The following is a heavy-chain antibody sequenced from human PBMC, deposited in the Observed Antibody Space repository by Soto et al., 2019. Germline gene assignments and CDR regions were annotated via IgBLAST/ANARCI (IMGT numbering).Heavy chain of an antibody. Sequence: SETLSLTCAVYGGSFIGYYCICIRHPPGKGLEWIGEINHSGSTNYNPSLKSRVTISVDTSKNQFSLKLSSVTAADTAVYYCARGVAGARRLGWFDPWGQGTLVTVSS. J-gene: IGHJ5*02. D-gene: IGHD6-19*01. V-gene: IGHV4-34*01. CDR1: GGSFIGYY. CDR3: ARGVAGARRLGWFDP. CDR2: INHSGST.